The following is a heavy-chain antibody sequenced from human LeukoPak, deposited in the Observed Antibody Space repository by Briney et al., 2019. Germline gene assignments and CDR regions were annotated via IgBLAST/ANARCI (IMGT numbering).Heavy chain of an antibody. J-gene: IGHJ4*02. D-gene: IGHD3-10*01. CDR1: GFTFSSYA. CDR2: ISGSGGST. Sequence: GGSLRLSCAASGFTFSSYAMSWVRQAPGKGLEWVSAISGSGGSTYYADSVKGRFTISRDNSKNTLYLQMNSLRAEDTAVYYCAKDPLWFGEPALDYWGQGTLVTVSS. CDR3: AKDPLWFGEPALDY. V-gene: IGHV3-23*01.